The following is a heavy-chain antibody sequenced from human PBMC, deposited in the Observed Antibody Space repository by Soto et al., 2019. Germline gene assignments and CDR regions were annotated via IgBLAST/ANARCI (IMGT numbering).Heavy chain of an antibody. J-gene: IGHJ4*02. V-gene: IGHV4-31*03. Sequence: TLSLTCTVSGGSITTGGSYWSWIRQHPGKGLEWIGNIYHSGNTYYNPSLKSRLTISVDTSKNHFSLMVDSVTAADTAVYYCARARFQVLYGKPYFDSWGQGTLVTVSP. CDR1: GGSITTGGSY. CDR2: IYHSGNT. CDR3: ARARFQVLYGKPYFDS. D-gene: IGHD2-2*02.